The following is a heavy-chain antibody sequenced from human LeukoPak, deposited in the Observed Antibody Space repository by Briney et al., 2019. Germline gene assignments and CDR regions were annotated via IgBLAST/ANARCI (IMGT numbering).Heavy chain of an antibody. Sequence: GGSLRLSCSASGFTFSRYGMHWLRQGPGKGLEWVAVIWHDGSKTLYADSVQGRFTISRDDSKSTLYLQMNSLTVEDAAVYYCARDPGVTYYYFDHWGQGSLVIVSS. V-gene: IGHV3-33*01. CDR3: ARDPGVTYYYFDH. D-gene: IGHD2-8*01. CDR1: GFTFSRYG. CDR2: IWHDGSKT. J-gene: IGHJ4*02.